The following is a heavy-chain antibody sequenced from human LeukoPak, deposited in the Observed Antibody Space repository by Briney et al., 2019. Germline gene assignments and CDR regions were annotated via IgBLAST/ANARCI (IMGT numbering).Heavy chain of an antibody. V-gene: IGHV4-34*01. CDR3: ARGLGYCSSTSCSFDY. D-gene: IGHD2-2*01. CDR1: GGSFSGYY. Sequence: SETLSLTCAVYGGSFSGYYWSWIRQPPGKGLEWIGEINHSGNTNYNPSLKSRVTISVDTSENQFSLQLSSVTAADTAVYYCARGLGYCSSTSCSFDYWGQGTLVTVSS. J-gene: IGHJ4*02. CDR2: INHSGNT.